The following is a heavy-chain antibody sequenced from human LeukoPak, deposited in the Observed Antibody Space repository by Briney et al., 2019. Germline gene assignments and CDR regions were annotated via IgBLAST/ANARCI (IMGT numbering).Heavy chain of an antibody. V-gene: IGHV3-23*01. J-gene: IGHJ4*02. CDR1: GFTFSSYA. Sequence: PGGSLRLSCAASGFTFSSYAMSGVRQAPGKGLEWVSAISGSGGSTYYADSVKGRFTISRDNSKNTLYLQMNSLKTEDTAVYYCTTDGKGGSYPHDDWGQGTLVTVSS. CDR2: ISGSGGST. D-gene: IGHD1-26*01. CDR3: TTDGKGGSYPHDD.